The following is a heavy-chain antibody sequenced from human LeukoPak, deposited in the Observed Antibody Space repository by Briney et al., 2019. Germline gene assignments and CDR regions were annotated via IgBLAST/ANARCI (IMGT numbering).Heavy chain of an antibody. CDR3: ARSRGYGPYAIDY. CDR1: GGSISSGGYS. J-gene: IGHJ4*02. CDR2: IYYSGST. Sequence: SETLSLTCAVSGGSISSGGYSWSWIRQPPGKGLEWIGYIYYSGSTYYNPSLKSRVTISVDTSKNQFSLKLSSVTAADTAVYYCARSRGYGPYAIDYWGQGTLVTVSS. V-gene: IGHV4-30-4*07. D-gene: IGHD5-12*01.